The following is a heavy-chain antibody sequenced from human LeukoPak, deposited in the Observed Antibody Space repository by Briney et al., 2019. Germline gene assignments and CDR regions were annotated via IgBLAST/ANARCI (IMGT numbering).Heavy chain of an antibody. CDR2: IIPIFGTA. CDR1: GGTFSIYA. J-gene: IGHJ3*02. CDR3: ARVSPACDAFDI. Sequence: GASVKVSCKASGGTFSIYAISWVRQAPGQGLEWMGGIIPIFGTANYAQKFQGRVTITTDESTSTAYMELSSLRSEDTAMYYCARVSPACDAFDIWGQGTMVTVSS. V-gene: IGHV1-69*05.